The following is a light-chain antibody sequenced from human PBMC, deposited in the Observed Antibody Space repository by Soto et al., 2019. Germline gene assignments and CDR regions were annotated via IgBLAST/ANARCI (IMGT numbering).Light chain of an antibody. CDR2: DAS. Sequence: DIQMTQSPSSLSASVGDRVTITCQASQDISNYLNWYQQKPGKAPKLLIYDASNLETGVPSRFSGSGSGTDFTFTISSLQPDDIATYYCQQYDNFWTFGQGTKVEIK. CDR1: QDISNY. J-gene: IGKJ1*01. V-gene: IGKV1-33*01. CDR3: QQYDNFWT.